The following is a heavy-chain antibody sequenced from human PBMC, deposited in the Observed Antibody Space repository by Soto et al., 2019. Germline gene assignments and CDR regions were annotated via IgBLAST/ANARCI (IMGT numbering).Heavy chain of an antibody. D-gene: IGHD1-26*01. CDR3: ARDLYSGSYYGYAFDI. V-gene: IGHV4-59*01. J-gene: IGHJ3*02. CDR1: GGTISSYY. CDR2: IYYSGST. Sequence: SETLSLTWTVSGGTISSYYGSWIRKPPLKGLERIGYIYYSGSTNYNPSLKSRVTISVDTSKNQFSLKLSSVTAADTAVYYCARDLYSGSYYGYAFDIWGQGTMVTVSS.